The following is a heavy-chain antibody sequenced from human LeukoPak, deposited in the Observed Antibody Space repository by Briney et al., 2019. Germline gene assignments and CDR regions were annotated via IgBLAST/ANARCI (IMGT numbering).Heavy chain of an antibody. Sequence: GGSLRLSCAASGFTFSDYYMSWIRQAPGKGLEWVSYISSSGSTIYYADSVKGRFTISSDNAKNSLYLQMNSLRAEDTAVYYCARDRAYYYYGMDVWGQGTTVTVSS. CDR2: ISSSGSTI. CDR1: GFTFSDYY. V-gene: IGHV3-11*01. J-gene: IGHJ6*02. CDR3: ARDRAYYYYGMDV.